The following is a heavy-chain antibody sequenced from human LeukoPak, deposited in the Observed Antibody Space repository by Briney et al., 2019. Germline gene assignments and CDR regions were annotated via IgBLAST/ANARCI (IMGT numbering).Heavy chain of an antibody. Sequence: SETLSLTCTVSGGSISSYYWSWIRQPPGKGLEWIGYIYYSGSTNYNPSLKSRVTISVDASKNQFSLKLSSVTAADTAVYYCARYHPSGYDAFDIWGQGTMVTVSS. J-gene: IGHJ3*02. D-gene: IGHD3-22*01. CDR1: GGSISSYY. V-gene: IGHV4-59*01. CDR2: IYYSGST. CDR3: ARYHPSGYDAFDI.